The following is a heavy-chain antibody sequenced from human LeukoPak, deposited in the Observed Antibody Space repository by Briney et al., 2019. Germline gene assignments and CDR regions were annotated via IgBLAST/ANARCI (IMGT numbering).Heavy chain of an antibody. V-gene: IGHV3-30*03. CDR3: ARDGLEIIRFFDWLDY. D-gene: IGHD3-9*01. J-gene: IGHJ4*02. CDR2: ISYDGNNK. Sequence: GGSLRLSCVASGFDSTIYAIHWVRQAPGKWLEWGAVISYDGNNKYYSGSVKCRFTTYRDRSSNTVFLQINRLSAEHTALYSCARDGLEIIRFFDWLDYWGQGTLVTVSS. CDR1: GFDSTIYA.